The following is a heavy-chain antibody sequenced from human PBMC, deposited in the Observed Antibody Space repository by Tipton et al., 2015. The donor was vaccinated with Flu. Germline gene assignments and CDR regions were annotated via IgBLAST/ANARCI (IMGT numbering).Heavy chain of an antibody. CDR2: ISAYNGNT. D-gene: IGHD3-3*01. J-gene: IGHJ6*02. Sequence: QLVQSGAEVKKPGASVKVSCKASGYTFTSYGISWVRQAPGQGLEWMGWISAYNGNTNYAQKLQGRVTMTTDTSTSTAYMELRSLRSDDTAVYYCARDPTIFGVVIISKPYGMDVWGQGTTVTVSS. CDR1: GYTFTSYG. V-gene: IGHV1-18*01. CDR3: ARDPTIFGVVIISKPYGMDV.